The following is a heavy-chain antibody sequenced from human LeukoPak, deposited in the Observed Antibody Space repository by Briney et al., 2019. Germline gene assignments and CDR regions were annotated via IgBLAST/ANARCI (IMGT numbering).Heavy chain of an antibody. D-gene: IGHD3-22*01. Sequence: SETLSLTCTVYAGSISTYYWSWIRQPPGKGLEWIGYIYYSGSTNYNPSLKSRVTISLDTSKNQFSLKLNSVTAADTAMYYCARSFSPNYYDLLDYWGQGTLVTVSS. J-gene: IGHJ4*02. CDR1: AGSISTYY. CDR2: IYYSGST. CDR3: ARSFSPNYYDLLDY. V-gene: IGHV4-59*01.